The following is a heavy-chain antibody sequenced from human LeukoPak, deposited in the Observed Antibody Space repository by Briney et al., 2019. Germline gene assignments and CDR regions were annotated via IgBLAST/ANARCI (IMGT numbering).Heavy chain of an antibody. CDR2: ISSSGTSM. CDR1: GFDFNTYE. Sequence: PGGSLRISCEASGFDFNTYEMKWVRQAPGKGLEWISHISSSGTSMVYADSVKGRFTISRDNAKNSLYLQLRSLRVEDTAVYYCVRDHNYSHCNGLFGDHWGLGTLVTVSS. D-gene: IGHD1-26*01. CDR3: VRDHNYSHCNGLFGDH. J-gene: IGHJ4*02. V-gene: IGHV3-48*03.